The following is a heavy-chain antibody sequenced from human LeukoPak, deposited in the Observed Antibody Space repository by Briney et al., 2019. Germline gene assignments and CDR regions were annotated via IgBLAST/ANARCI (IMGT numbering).Heavy chain of an antibody. J-gene: IGHJ3*02. CDR3: ARLPLALDAFDI. V-gene: IGHV4-34*01. Sequence: SETPSLTCAVYGGSFSGYYWSWIRQPPGKGLEWIGEINHSGSTNYNPSLKSRVTISVDTSKNQFSLKLSSVTAADTAVYYCARLPLALDAFDIWGQGTMVTVSS. CDR2: INHSGST. CDR1: GGSFSGYY.